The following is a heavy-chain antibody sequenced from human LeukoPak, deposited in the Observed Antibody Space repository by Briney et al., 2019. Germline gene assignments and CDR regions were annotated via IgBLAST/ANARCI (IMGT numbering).Heavy chain of an antibody. CDR1: GFTFDDYA. J-gene: IGHJ6*02. CDR3: AKDRGIAAAGTHYYYGMDV. Sequence: GGSLRLSCAASGFTFDDYAMPWVRQAPGKGLEWVSGISWNSGSIGYADSVKGRFTISRDNAKNSLYLQMNSLRAEDTALYYCAKDRGIAAAGTHYYYGMDVWGQGTTVTVSS. V-gene: IGHV3-9*01. D-gene: IGHD6-13*01. CDR2: ISWNSGSI.